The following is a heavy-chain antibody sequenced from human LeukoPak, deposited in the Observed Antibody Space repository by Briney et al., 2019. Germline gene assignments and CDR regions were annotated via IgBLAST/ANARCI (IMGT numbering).Heavy chain of an antibody. V-gene: IGHV3-33*01. CDR3: VRALYRWSFSGCENSGPEPDY. CDR2: IWYDGSNK. Sequence: GGSLRLSCAASGFTFSSYGMHWVRQAPGKGLEWVAVIWYDGSNKHYGDCVKGRFTISRDNSNNTLYLQMNSLRAEDTAVYYCVRALYRWSFSGCENSGPEPDYWGQGTLVTVSS. D-gene: IGHD5-12*01. J-gene: IGHJ4*02. CDR1: GFTFSSYG.